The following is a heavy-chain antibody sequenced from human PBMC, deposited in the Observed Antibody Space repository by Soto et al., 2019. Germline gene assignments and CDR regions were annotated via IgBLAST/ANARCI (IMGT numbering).Heavy chain of an antibody. V-gene: IGHV4-34*01. CDR2: INHSGRT. CDR3: ARPTPGRLQMHRAFDI. CDR1: GGSFSGYY. D-gene: IGHD2-21*02. J-gene: IGHJ3*02. Sequence: QVQLQQWGAGLLKPSETLSLTCAVYGGSFSGYYWSWIRQPPGRGLEWIGEINHSGRTNYNPSLKCQVTISVDTSKNQLSLKLSSVTAADTAVYYCARPTPGRLQMHRAFDIWGQGTMVTVSS.